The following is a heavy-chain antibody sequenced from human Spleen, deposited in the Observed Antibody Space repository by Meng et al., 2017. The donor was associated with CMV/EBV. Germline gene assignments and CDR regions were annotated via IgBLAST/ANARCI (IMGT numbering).Heavy chain of an antibody. CDR2: ISSSSSYI. CDR1: GFTFSSYS. V-gene: IGHV3-21*01. Sequence: GESLKISCAASGFTFSSYSMNWVRQAPGKGLEWVSSISSSSSYIYYADSVKGRFTISRDNAKNSLYLQMNSLRAEDTAVYYCARDNSPSGGGGGYYGDPIPLDYWGQGTLVTVSS. CDR3: ARDNSPSGGGGGYYGDPIPLDY. J-gene: IGHJ4*02. D-gene: IGHD4-17*01.